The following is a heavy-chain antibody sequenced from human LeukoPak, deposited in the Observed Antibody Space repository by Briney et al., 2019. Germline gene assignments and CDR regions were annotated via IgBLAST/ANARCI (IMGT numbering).Heavy chain of an antibody. CDR1: GFPFSIYE. V-gene: IGHV3-7*01. Sequence: PGGSLRLSCAVSGFPFSIYEMNWVRQAPGKGLEWVANIKQDGSEKYYVDSVKGRFTVSRDNAKNSLYLQMNSLRAEDTAVYYCAKEGAYPIITYDSWGQGTLVTVSS. J-gene: IGHJ5*01. CDR3: AKEGAYPIITYDS. CDR2: IKQDGSEK. D-gene: IGHD3-10*01.